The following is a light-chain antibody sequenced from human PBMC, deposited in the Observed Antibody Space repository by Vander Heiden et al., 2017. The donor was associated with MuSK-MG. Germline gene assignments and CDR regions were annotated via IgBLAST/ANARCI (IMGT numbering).Light chain of an antibody. J-gene: IGLJ2*01. CDR3: QAWDSSTARALV. Sequence: ELTQPPSLSVSPGQTASITCSGGTLGDKYICWYQQKPGQSPVMVIYQDSKRPSGIPERFSGSSSGNTANPTISGTQAMDEADYNGQAWDSSTARALVFGGGTKLTVL. CDR1: TLGDKY. V-gene: IGLV3-1*01. CDR2: QDS.